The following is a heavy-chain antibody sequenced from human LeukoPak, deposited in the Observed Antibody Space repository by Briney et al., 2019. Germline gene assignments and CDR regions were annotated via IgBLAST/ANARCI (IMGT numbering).Heavy chain of an antibody. V-gene: IGHV3-21*01. CDR1: GFTFSSYS. Sequence: GGSLRLSCAASGFTFSSYSMNWVRQAPGKGLEWVSSISSSSSYIYYADSVKGRFTISSDNAKNSLYLQMNSLRAEDTAVYYCARRSSGELLLDYWGQGTLDTVSS. CDR2: ISSSSSYI. D-gene: IGHD2-15*01. CDR3: ARRSSGELLLDY. J-gene: IGHJ4*02.